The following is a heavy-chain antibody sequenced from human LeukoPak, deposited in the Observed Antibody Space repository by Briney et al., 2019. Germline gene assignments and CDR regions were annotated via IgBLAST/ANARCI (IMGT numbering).Heavy chain of an antibody. V-gene: IGHV4-39*01. CDR2: IYYSGST. CDR3: ARRPPGYSSGWSGAFDI. J-gene: IGHJ3*02. Sequence: GSLRLSCAASGFTFSSYWMSWVRQPPGKGLEWIGSIYYSGSTYYNPSLKRRVTISVDTSKNQFSLKLSSVTAADTAVYYCARRPPGYSSGWSGAFDIWGQGTMVTVSS. D-gene: IGHD6-19*01. CDR1: GFTFSSYW.